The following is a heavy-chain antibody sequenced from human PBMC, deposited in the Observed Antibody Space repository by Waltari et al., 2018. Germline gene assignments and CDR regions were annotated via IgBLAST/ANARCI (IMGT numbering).Heavy chain of an antibody. J-gene: IGHJ5*02. CDR2: IVPDGGGT. Sequence: XVQLVQFGTXGKEPGASVRVSCQTSGYTFTAYXIHWGRQAPGQGLEWMGXIVPDGGGTXXXXXFXGRVXXTSDTSTRXGXMELSRXXYDDTAVXYCAXGPSHSXSWNYWFDXWGQGTLVTVSS. CDR3: AXGPSHSXSWNYWFDX. CDR1: GYTFTAYX. D-gene: IGHD6-13*01. V-gene: IGHV1-2*02.